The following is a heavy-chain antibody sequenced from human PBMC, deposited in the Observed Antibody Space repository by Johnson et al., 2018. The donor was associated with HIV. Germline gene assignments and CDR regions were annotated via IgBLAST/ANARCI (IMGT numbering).Heavy chain of an antibody. Sequence: QVQLVESGGGLVKPGGSLRLSCAVSGFTFSDYYMSWIRQAPGKGLEWVAFIRYDGSNKYYADSVKGRFNISRDNSKNTLYLQMNSLRAEDSALYYCAKPPSMGADAFDVWGQGTMVTVSS. CDR2: IRYDGSNK. CDR1: GFTFSDYY. J-gene: IGHJ3*01. D-gene: IGHD3-16*01. V-gene: IGHV3-30*02. CDR3: AKPPSMGADAFDV.